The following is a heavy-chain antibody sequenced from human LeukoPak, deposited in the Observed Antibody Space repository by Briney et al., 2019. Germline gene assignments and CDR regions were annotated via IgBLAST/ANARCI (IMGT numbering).Heavy chain of an antibody. V-gene: IGHV1-18*01. CDR3: ARGDYGDYDDP. D-gene: IGHD4-17*01. CDR1: GGTFSSYA. J-gene: IGHJ5*02. Sequence: ASVKVSCKASGGTFSSYAISWVRQAPGQGLEWMGWINPNSGGTNYAQKLQGRVTMTTDTSTSTAYMELRSLRSDDTAVYYCARGDYGDYDDPWGQGTLVTVSS. CDR2: INPNSGGT.